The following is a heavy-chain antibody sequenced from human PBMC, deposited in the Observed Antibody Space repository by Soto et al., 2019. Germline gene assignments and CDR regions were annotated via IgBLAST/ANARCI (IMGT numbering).Heavy chain of an antibody. Sequence: EVQLVESGGGLVQPGGSLRLSCAASGFTFSDHYMDWVRQAPGKGLERVGRTRNKAKSYTTEYAASVKGRFTISRDDSKNSLYLQMNSLKTEDTAVYYCAREPVLRFLGWPYLCYYMDVWGKGTTVTVSS. J-gene: IGHJ6*03. CDR2: TRNKAKSYTT. CDR3: AREPVLRFLGWPYLCYYMDV. CDR1: GFTFSDHY. D-gene: IGHD3-3*01. V-gene: IGHV3-72*01.